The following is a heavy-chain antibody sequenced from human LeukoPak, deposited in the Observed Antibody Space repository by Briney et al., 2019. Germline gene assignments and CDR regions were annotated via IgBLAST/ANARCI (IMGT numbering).Heavy chain of an antibody. Sequence: GGSLRLSCAGSGFTFGNYWMHLVRQAPGKGLLWVSRISDDGSSANYADSVQGRFTISRDNAKNTVYLQMHSLRAEDTAVYYCVTGYCISTTCYRGAYWGQGTLVTVSS. CDR2: ISDDGSSA. CDR1: GFTFGNYW. D-gene: IGHD2-2*03. CDR3: VTGYCISTTCYRGAY. V-gene: IGHV3-74*01. J-gene: IGHJ4*02.